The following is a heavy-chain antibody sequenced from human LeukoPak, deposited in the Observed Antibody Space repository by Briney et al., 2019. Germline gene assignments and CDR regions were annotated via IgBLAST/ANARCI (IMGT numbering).Heavy chain of an antibody. D-gene: IGHD4-17*01. Sequence: GSLRLSCAASESTFSSYNINWVRQAPGKGLEWVSYISSGSGTIYYADSVKGRFTISRDNAKNSLFLQMNSLRAEDTAVYYCAALRGLQNWYFDLWGRGTLVTVSS. CDR1: ESTFSSYN. J-gene: IGHJ2*01. CDR2: ISSGSGTI. V-gene: IGHV3-48*01. CDR3: AALRGLQNWYFDL.